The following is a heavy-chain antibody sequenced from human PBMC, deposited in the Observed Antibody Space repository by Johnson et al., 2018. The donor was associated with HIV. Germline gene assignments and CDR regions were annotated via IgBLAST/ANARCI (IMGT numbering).Heavy chain of an antibody. CDR2: ISWNSGSI. Sequence: QLVESGGGVVRPGGSLRLSCAASGFTFDDYGMSWVRQAPGKGLEWVSGISWNSGSIGYADSVKGRFTISRDNAKNSLYLQMNSLRAEDTALYYCAKTPSMGADAFEMWGQVTVVTISS. V-gene: IGHV3-20*04. CDR1: GFTFDDYG. J-gene: IGHJ3*02. CDR3: AKTPSMGADAFEM. D-gene: IGHD3-16*01.